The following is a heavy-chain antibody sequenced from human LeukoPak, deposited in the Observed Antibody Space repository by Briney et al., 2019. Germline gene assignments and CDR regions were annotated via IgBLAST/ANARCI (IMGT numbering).Heavy chain of an antibody. CDR2: INPTSGDR. Sequence: ASVKVSCKASGYTFTDYYIHWVRQAPGQGLEWMAWINPTSGDRKSAQKFQGRVTMTWDTSIGTAYMELSRLRFDDTAVYYCARGERIIAERRAVDVWGKGTTVTVSS. J-gene: IGHJ6*04. V-gene: IGHV1-2*02. CDR1: GYTFTDYY. CDR3: ARGERIIAERRAVDV. D-gene: IGHD6-13*01.